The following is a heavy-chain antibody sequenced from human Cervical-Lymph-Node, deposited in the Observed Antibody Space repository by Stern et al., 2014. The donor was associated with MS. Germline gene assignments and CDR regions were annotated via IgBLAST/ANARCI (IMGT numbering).Heavy chain of an antibody. CDR3: ARIRRAPYAYYSLDI. CDR2: VDWDDDK. V-gene: IGHV2-70*20. Sequence: QVTLRESGPALVKPTQTLTLTCTFSGFSLSAAGMCVTWVRQPPGKALEWLALVDWDDDKYYRTSLKIRLTISKDPSKNQVVLTMTNVDPVDTATYYCARIRRAPYAYYSLDIWGQGTTVTVSS. D-gene: IGHD3-16*01. CDR1: GFSLSAAGMC. J-gene: IGHJ6*02.